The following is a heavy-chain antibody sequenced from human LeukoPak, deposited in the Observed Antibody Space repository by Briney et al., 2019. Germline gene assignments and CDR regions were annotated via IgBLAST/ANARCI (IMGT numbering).Heavy chain of an antibody. CDR1: GASIYISSSY. D-gene: IGHD2-2*02. CDR2: VYYTGST. CDR3: TTSRTNDCSSPSCYTDY. J-gene: IGHJ4*02. Sequence: KPSETLSLTCTVSGASIYISSSYWGWIRQPPGKGLEWIASVYYTGSTYYSPSLKSRATISVDTSKNQFSLELNSVTAADTAVYYCTTSRTNDCSSPSCYTDYWGQGTLVTVSS. V-gene: IGHV4-39*01.